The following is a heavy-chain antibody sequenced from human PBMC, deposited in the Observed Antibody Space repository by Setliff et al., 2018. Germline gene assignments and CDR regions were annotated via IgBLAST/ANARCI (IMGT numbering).Heavy chain of an antibody. CDR2: IYYSGTT. CDR1: GDSINPYY. J-gene: IGHJ3*02. CDR3: ARVGSSSWYGGGFDI. Sequence: SETLSLTCSVSGDSINPYYWTWIRQPPGKGLEWIGHIYYSGTTNYNASLKNRVSISVDTSKNHFSLKLNSVTAADTAVYYCARVGSSSWYGGGFDIWGQGTMVTVSS. V-gene: IGHV4-59*01. D-gene: IGHD6-13*01.